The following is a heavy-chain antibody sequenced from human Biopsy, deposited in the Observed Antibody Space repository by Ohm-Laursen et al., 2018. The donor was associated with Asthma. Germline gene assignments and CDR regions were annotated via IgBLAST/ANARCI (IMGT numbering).Heavy chain of an antibody. CDR1: GFTRGDYW. CDR2: IKHDGSEK. CDR3: ARTFHFWSPYHAEHYQL. Sequence: GSLRLSCTASGFTRGDYWMSWVRQVPGKGLEWVANIKHDGSEKNHVDSLKGRFTISRDNAKNSLYLQMNRLRAEDTAVYYCARTFHFWSPYHAEHYQLWGQGTLVTVSS. D-gene: IGHD3-3*02. J-gene: IGHJ1*01. V-gene: IGHV3-7*01.